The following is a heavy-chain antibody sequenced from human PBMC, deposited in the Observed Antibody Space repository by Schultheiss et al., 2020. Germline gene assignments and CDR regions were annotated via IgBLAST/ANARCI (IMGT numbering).Heavy chain of an antibody. Sequence: GSLRLSCAASGFTFSSYAMHWVRQAPGKGLEWIGEINHSGSTNYNPSLKSRVTISVDTSKNQFSLKLSSVTAADTAVYYCARVDDYGFIDYWGQGTLVTVSS. CDR1: GFTFSSYA. CDR3: ARVDDYGFIDY. D-gene: IGHD4-17*01. CDR2: INHSGST. V-gene: IGHV4-34*01. J-gene: IGHJ4*02.